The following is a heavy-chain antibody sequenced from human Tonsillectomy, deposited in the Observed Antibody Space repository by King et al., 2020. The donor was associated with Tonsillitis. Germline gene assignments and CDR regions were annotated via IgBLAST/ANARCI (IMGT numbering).Heavy chain of an antibody. CDR3: AGGGAIRSLLY. D-gene: IGHD3-16*02. J-gene: IGHJ4*02. V-gene: IGHV3-21*01. CDR1: GFTFSSYS. CDR2: ISSSSSYI. Sequence: QLVQSGGGLVKPGGSLRLSCAASGFTFSSYSMNWVRQAPGKGLEWVSSISSSSSYIYFADSGKGRFTISRDNAKNSLYLQMNSLRAEDTAVYYCAGGGAIRSLLYWGQGTLVTVSS.